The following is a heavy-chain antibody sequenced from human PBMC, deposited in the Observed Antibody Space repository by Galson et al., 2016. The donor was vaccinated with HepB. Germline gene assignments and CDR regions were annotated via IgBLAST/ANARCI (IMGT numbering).Heavy chain of an antibody. J-gene: IGHJ4*02. CDR1: TGSISSGNYY. CDR3: AKEGQGMTFGN. V-gene: IGHV4-39*07. D-gene: IGHD3-10*01. Sequence: ETLSLTCTVSTGSISSGNYYWGWIRQPPGKGLEWIGAIYYSGTAYYNSSLKSRVTISIDTSNNRFSLRLRPVTAADTAVYYCAKEGQGMTFGNWGRGTRVTVSS. CDR2: IYYSGTA.